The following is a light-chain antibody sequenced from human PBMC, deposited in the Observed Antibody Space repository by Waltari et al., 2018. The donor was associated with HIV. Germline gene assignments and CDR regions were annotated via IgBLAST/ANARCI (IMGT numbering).Light chain of an antibody. CDR1: QSVSSSF. Sequence: DIVLTQSPGTLSLSPGERATLSCRASQSVSSSFLTWYQQKPGQAPRLLLDGASSRAPGIPDRFSGSGSGTDFTLTISRLEPEEFAVYYCQQFGSSPPYSFGQGTKLEI. V-gene: IGKV3-20*01. J-gene: IGKJ2*03. CDR3: QQFGSSPPYS. CDR2: GAS.